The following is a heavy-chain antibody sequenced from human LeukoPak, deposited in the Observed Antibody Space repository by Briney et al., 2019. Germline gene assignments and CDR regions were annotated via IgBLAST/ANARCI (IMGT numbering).Heavy chain of an antibody. CDR2: INHSGST. Sequence: PSETLSLTCAVYGGSFSGYYWGWIRQPPGKGLEWIGEINHSGSTNYNPSLKSRVTISVDTSKNQFSLKLSSVTAADTAVYYCASSTVTTTPLDYWGQGTLVTVSS. CDR1: GGSFSGYY. J-gene: IGHJ4*02. D-gene: IGHD4-17*01. V-gene: IGHV4-34*01. CDR3: ASSTVTTTPLDY.